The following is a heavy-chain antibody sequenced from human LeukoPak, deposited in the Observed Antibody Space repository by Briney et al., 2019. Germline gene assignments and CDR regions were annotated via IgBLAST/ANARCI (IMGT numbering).Heavy chain of an antibody. CDR2: IYYSGST. CDR3: ARVPYYYDSSGSVDY. CDR1: GGSISSGGYY. V-gene: IGHV4-31*03. D-gene: IGHD3-22*01. Sequence: SETLSLTCTVSGGSISSGGYYWSWIRQHPGKGLEWVGYIYYSGSTYYNPSLKSRVTISVDTSKNQFSLKLSSVTAADTAVYYCARVPYYYDSSGSVDYWGQGTLVTVSS. J-gene: IGHJ4*02.